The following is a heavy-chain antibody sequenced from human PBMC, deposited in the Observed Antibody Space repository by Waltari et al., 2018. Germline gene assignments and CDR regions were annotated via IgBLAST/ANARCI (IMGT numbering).Heavy chain of an antibody. V-gene: IGHV3-23*01. CDR3: AKGAAPPLSTYLCDY. D-gene: IGHD2-2*01. CDR2: ISGSGGST. CDR1: GFTFSSYA. J-gene: IGHJ4*02. Sequence: EVQLLESGGGLVQPGGSLRLSCAASGFTFSSYAMRWVRQAPGKGVEWVSAISGSGGSTYYADSVKGRFTISRDNSKNTLYLQMNSLRAEDTAVYYCAKGAAPPLSTYLCDYWGQGTLVTVSS.